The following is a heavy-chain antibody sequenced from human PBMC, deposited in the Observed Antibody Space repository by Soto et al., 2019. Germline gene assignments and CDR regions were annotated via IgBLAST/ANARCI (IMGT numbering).Heavy chain of an antibody. V-gene: IGHV1-3*01. CDR1: GYTFTSYA. J-gene: IGHJ4*02. CDR2: INAGNGNT. CDR3: ARGLYCGGDCYSDPFGY. Sequence: VKVSCKASGYTFTSYAMHWVRQAPGQRLEWMGWINAGNGNTKYSQKFQGRVTITRDASASTAYMELSSLRSEDTAVYYCARGLYCGGDCYSDPFGYWGQGTLVTVSS. D-gene: IGHD2-21*02.